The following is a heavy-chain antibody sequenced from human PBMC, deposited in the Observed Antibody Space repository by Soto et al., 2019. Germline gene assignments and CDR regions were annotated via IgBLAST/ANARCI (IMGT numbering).Heavy chain of an antibody. CDR3: AREGIRYCSGGSCYFDY. Sequence: ASVKVSCKASGYTFTSYGISWVRQAPGQGLEWMGWISAYHGNTNYAQKLQGRVTTTPDTSTSTAYMELRSLRSDDTAVYYCAREGIRYCSGGSCYFDYWGQGTLVTVAS. V-gene: IGHV1-18*01. J-gene: IGHJ4*02. D-gene: IGHD2-15*01. CDR1: GYTFTSYG. CDR2: ISAYHGNT.